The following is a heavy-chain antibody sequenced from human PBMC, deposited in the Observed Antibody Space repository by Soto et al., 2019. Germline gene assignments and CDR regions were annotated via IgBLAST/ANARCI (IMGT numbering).Heavy chain of an antibody. Sequence: GASVKVSCKASGYTFTGYYMHWVRQAPGQGLEWMGWINPNSGGTNYAQKFQGRVTMTRDTSISTAYMELSRLRSDDTAVYYCARGDTMIVVVSPVDYWGQGTLVTVSS. CDR2: INPNSGGT. D-gene: IGHD3-22*01. V-gene: IGHV1-2*02. J-gene: IGHJ4*02. CDR1: GYTFTGYY. CDR3: ARGDTMIVVVSPVDY.